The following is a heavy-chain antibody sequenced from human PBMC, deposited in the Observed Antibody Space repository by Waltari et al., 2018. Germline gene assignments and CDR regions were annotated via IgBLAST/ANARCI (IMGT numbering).Heavy chain of an antibody. J-gene: IGHJ4*02. CDR1: GGSISSGGYY. CDR3: ARSPSLWFGELYPYFDY. Sequence: QVQLQESGPGLVKPSQTLSLTCTVSGGSISSGGYYWSWIRQHPGKGLEWIGYIYYSGSTYYNPSLKSRVTISVDTSKTQFSLKLSSVTAADTAVYYCARSPSLWFGELYPYFDYWGQGTLVTVSS. V-gene: IGHV4-31*03. D-gene: IGHD3-10*01. CDR2: IYYSGST.